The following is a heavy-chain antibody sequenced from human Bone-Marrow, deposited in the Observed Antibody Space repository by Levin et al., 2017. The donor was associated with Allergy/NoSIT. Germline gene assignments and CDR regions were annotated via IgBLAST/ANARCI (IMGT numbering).Heavy chain of an antibody. J-gene: IGHJ6*01. V-gene: IGHV1-2*04. CDR3: ARDEAAAGTRYYYYGMDV. CDR2: INPNSGGT. D-gene: IGHD6-13*01. CDR1: GYTFTGYY. Sequence: ASVKVSCKASGYTFTGYYMHWVRQAPGQGLEWMGWINPNSGGTNYAQKFQGWVTMTRDTSISTAYMELSRLRSDDTAVYYCARDEAAAGTRYYYYGMDVWGQGTTVTVSS.